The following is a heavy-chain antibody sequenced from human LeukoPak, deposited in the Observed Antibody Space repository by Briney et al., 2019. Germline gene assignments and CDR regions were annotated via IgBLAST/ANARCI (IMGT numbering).Heavy chain of an antibody. Sequence: GGSLRLSCAASGFTFSTYAIHWVRQAPGKGLEWVAVISYDGSDKWYADSVKGRFTISRDNAKNSLYLQMNSLRAEDTAVYYCARRATTERGHSYGLDYWGQGTLVTVSS. CDR2: ISYDGSDK. CDR3: ARRATTERGHSYGLDY. J-gene: IGHJ4*02. CDR1: GFTFSTYA. V-gene: IGHV3-30*04. D-gene: IGHD5-18*01.